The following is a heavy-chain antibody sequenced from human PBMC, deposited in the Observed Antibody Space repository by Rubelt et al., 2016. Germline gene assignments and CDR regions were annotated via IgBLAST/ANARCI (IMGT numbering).Heavy chain of an antibody. CDR3: AGSCIGGACYVPGAFDI. CDR2: IDHSGIT. D-gene: IGHD2-15*01. V-gene: IGHV4-34*01. Sequence: QVQLQQWGAGLLKPSETLSLTCAVYGGSFNDYYWSWIRRPPGKGLEWIGEIDHSGITNYNPSLKSRVTISADTSRNQFSLRRSPVTAADTAVYYCAGSCIGGACYVPGAFDIWGRGTMVTVSS. J-gene: IGHJ3*02. CDR1: GGSFNDYY.